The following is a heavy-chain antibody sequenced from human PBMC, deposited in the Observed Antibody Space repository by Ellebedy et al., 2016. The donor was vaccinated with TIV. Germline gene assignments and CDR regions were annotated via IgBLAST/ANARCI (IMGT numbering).Heavy chain of an antibody. CDR3: ARDYVLRYFDWLSRGYYYYGMDV. J-gene: IGHJ6*02. D-gene: IGHD3-9*01. CDR1: GGSISSYY. Sequence: MPSETLSLTCTVSGGSISSYYWSWIRQPPGKGLEWIGYIYYSGSTNYNPSLKSRVTVSVDTSKNQFSLKLSSVTAADTAVYYCARDYVLRYFDWLSRGYYYYGMDVWGQGTTVTVSS. CDR2: IYYSGST. V-gene: IGHV4-59*12.